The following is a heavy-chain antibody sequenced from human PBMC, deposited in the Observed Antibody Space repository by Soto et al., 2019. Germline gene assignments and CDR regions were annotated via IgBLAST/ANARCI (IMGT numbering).Heavy chain of an antibody. D-gene: IGHD3-3*01. J-gene: IGHJ5*02. CDR3: ARGPVTIFGVVTEGRHNWFDL. Sequence: QVQLVQSGAEVKKPGSSVKVSCRASGGTFSSYAISWVQQAPGQGLAWMGGIIPIFGTANYAQKFQGRVTIPADESTSTGYIELSGMGSEDAAVHYCARGPVTIFGVVTEGRHNWFDLWGRGALVAVSS. V-gene: IGHV1-69*12. CDR2: IIPIFGTA. CDR1: GGTFSSYA.